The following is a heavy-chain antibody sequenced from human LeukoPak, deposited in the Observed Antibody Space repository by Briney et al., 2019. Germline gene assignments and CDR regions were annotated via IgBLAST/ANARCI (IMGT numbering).Heavy chain of an antibody. CDR1: GGSIFNYY. V-gene: IGHV4-59*08. CDR2: IYYSGST. CDR3: AVRPYYDSSGDFRY. D-gene: IGHD3-22*01. Sequence: PSETLSLTCTVSGGSIFNYYWSWIRQPPGKGLEWIGYIYYSGSTNYNPSLEPRVTIAVDTSKKSFSLRLSSVTAADTAVYYCAVRPYYDSSGDFRYWGQGTLVTVFS. J-gene: IGHJ4*02.